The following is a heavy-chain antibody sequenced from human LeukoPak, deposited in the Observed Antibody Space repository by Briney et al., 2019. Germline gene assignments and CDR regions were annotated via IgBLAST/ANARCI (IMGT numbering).Heavy chain of an antibody. V-gene: IGHV4-34*01. CDR1: GGSFSGYY. Sequence: SETLSLTCAVYGGSFSGYYWSWIRQPPGKGLEWIGEINHSGSTNYNPSLKSRVTISVDTSKNQFSLKLSSVTAADTAVYYCAREDIVVVPAAVWFDPWGQGTLVTVSS. J-gene: IGHJ5*02. CDR3: AREDIVVVPAAVWFDP. CDR2: INHSGST. D-gene: IGHD2-2*01.